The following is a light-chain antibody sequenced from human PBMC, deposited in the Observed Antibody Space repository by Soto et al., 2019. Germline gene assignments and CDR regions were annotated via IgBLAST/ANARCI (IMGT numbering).Light chain of an antibody. J-gene: IGLJ2*01. V-gene: IGLV1-40*01. Sequence: QSVLTQPPSVSGAPGQRLTISCAGTSSNIGAGFDVHWYQQLPGTAPKLLIYANDDRPSGVPDRFSGSTSGTSASLAITGLQAEDAADYYCASYTRTTTLVFGGGTKLTVL. CDR2: AND. CDR3: ASYTRTTTLV. CDR1: SSNIGAGFD.